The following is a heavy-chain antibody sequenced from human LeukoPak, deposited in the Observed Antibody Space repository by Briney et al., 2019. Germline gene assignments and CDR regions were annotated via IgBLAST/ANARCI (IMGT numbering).Heavy chain of an antibody. CDR1: KIIFSGNG. J-gene: IGHJ4*02. Sequence: GGSQRLSCVASKIIFSGNGIHWVRQAPGKGLRWVAFIRYDGTNKYYTDSVKGRFTISRDNSKNTLYLQMNSLRDDDTAVYYCSKVGSGWYGVDYWGRRTLVPVSS. CDR3: SKVGSGWYGVDY. CDR2: IRYDGTNK. V-gene: IGHV3-30*02. D-gene: IGHD6-19*01.